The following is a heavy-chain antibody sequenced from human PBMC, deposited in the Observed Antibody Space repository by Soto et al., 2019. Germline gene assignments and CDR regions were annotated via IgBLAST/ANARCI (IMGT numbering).Heavy chain of an antibody. CDR2: INPSGGST. V-gene: IGHV1-46*03. J-gene: IGHJ6*02. CDR1: GYTFTSYY. Sequence: ASVKVSCKASGYTFTSYYMHWVRQAPGQGLEWMGIINPSGGSTSYAQKFQGRVTMTRDTSTSTVYMELSSLRSEDTAVYYCARDLVDCSGGSCYYYGMDVWGQGTMVTVSS. CDR3: ARDLVDCSGGSCYYYGMDV. D-gene: IGHD2-15*01.